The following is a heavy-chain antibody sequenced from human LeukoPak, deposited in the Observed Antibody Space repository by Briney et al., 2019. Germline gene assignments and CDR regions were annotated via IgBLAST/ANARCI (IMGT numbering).Heavy chain of an antibody. J-gene: IGHJ3*02. CDR2: IYYSGST. D-gene: IGHD6-13*01. CDR3: ARGSLVYSSSWYYRIDAFDI. Sequence: SETLSLTCTVSGGSISSYYWSWIRQPPGKGLEWIGYIYYSGSTNYNPSIKSRVTISVDTSKNQFSLKLSSVTAADTAVYYCARGSLVYSSSWYYRIDAFDIWGQGTMVTVSS. CDR1: GGSISSYY. V-gene: IGHV4-59*01.